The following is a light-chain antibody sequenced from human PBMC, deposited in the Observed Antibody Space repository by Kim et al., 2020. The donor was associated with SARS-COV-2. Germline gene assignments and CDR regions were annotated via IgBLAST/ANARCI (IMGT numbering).Light chain of an antibody. CDR1: SSDVGGYNY. J-gene: IGLJ1*01. CDR2: DVS. Sequence: QSALTQPASVSGSPGQSITISCTGTSSDVGGYNYVSWYQQHPGKAPKLMIYDVSKRPSGVSNRFYGSKSGNTASLTISGLQAEDEADYYCSSYTSSSPYVFGTGTKVTVL. V-gene: IGLV2-14*01. CDR3: SSYTSSSPYV.